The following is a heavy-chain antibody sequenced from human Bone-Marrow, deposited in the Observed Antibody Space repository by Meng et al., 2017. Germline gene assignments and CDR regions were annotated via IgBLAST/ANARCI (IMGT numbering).Heavy chain of an antibody. J-gene: IGHJ4*02. Sequence: GESLKISCAASGFTFSSYAMHWVRQAPGEGLEWVAVISYDGSNKYYADSVKGRFTISRDNSKNTLYLQMNSLRAEDTAVYYCARDGDSSSWWGGYFDYWGRGTLVTVSS. CDR1: GFTFSSYA. CDR2: ISYDGSNK. CDR3: ARDGDSSSWWGGYFDY. D-gene: IGHD6-13*01. V-gene: IGHV3-30*01.